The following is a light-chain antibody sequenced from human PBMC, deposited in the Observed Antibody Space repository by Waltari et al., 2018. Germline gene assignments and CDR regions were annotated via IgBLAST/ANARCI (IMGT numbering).Light chain of an antibody. CDR3: NSFTSSNTVI. V-gene: IGLV2-14*03. CDR2: DVR. J-gene: IGLJ2*01. CDR1: RIDFGSYHY. Sequence: QPAPTQTASVSGSPGQSITISSTGTRIDFGSYHYVTWFQQHPGKAPKLMIYDVRNRPSGVSNRFSGSKSDYTASLTISGLQAEDEAVYFCNSFTSSNTVIFGGGTKLTV.